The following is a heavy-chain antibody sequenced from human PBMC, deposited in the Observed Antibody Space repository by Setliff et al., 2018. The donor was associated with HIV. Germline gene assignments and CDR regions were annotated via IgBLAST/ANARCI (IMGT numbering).Heavy chain of an antibody. J-gene: IGHJ4*02. D-gene: IGHD2-8*01. V-gene: IGHV3-7*01. CDR2: IKGDGSEK. CDR1: GFRFRDHW. CDR3: ARDKGPNLLDY. Sequence: LRLSCSISGFRFRDHWMSWVRQAPGKGLEWVANIKGDGSEKYYVDSVKGRFTISRDNAKNSLYLQMNSLRAEDTAVDYCARDKGPNLLDYWGQGTLVTVSS.